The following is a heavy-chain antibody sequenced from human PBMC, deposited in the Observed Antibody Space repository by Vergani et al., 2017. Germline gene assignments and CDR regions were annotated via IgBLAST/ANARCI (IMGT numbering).Heavy chain of an antibody. D-gene: IGHD5-18*01. CDR1: GYTFTGYY. CDR3: ARWGGYSYGYCIDY. J-gene: IGHJ4*02. V-gene: IGHV1-2*02. CDR2: INPTSGGT. Sequence: QVQLVQSGAEVKKPGASVKVSCKASGYTFTGYYMHWVRQAPGQGLEWMGWINPTSGGTNYAQKFQGRVTMTRDTSISTAYMELSRLRSDDTAVYYGARWGGYSYGYCIDYWGQGTLVTVSS.